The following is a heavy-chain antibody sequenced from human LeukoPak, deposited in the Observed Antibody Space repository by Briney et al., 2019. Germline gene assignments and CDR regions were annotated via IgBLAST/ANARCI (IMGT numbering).Heavy chain of an antibody. CDR1: GFTFSSYS. J-gene: IGHJ4*02. D-gene: IGHD1-26*01. Sequence: PGESLRLSCAASGFTFSSYSMNWVRQAPGKGLEWVSSISRSSSYIYYADSVKGRFTISRDNAKNSLYLQMNSLRAEDTAVYYCAREVVGASSGDYWGQGTLVTVSS. CDR2: ISRSSSYI. CDR3: AREVVGASSGDY. V-gene: IGHV3-21*01.